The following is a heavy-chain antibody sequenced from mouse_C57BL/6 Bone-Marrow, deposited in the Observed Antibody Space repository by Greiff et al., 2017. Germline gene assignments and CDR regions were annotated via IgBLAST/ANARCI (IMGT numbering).Heavy chain of an antibody. CDR1: GYTFTSYW. Sequence: VQLQQSGAELVMPGASVKLSCKASGYTFTSYWMHWVKQRPGQGLEWIGEIDPSDSYTNYNQKFQGKSTVTVDKSSSTAYMQLSSLTSEDSAVYYCARDYDPAWFAYWGQGTRVTVSA. CDR3: ARDYDPAWFAY. V-gene: IGHV1-69*01. J-gene: IGHJ3*01. CDR2: IDPSDSYT. D-gene: IGHD2-4*01.